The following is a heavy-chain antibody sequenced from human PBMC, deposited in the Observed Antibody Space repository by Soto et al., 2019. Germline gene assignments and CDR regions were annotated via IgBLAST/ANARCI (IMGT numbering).Heavy chain of an antibody. D-gene: IGHD2-21*02. V-gene: IGHV4-34*01. CDR2: INQSGST. Sequence: ASETLSLTCAVYGGSFSGYYWSWIRQPPGKGLEWIGEINQSGSTNYNPSLKSRVTISVDTSKNQFSLKLSSVTAADTAVYYCARGDVVVVTAIPDGMDVWGQGTTVTVSS. J-gene: IGHJ6*02. CDR1: GGSFSGYY. CDR3: ARGDVVVVTAIPDGMDV.